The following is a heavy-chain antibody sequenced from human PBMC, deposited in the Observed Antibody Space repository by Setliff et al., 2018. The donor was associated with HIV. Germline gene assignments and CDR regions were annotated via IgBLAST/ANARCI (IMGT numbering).Heavy chain of an antibody. CDR1: GGSFSGYY. D-gene: IGHD3-10*01. CDR2: INHSGST. Sequence: KPSETLSLTCAVYGGSFSGYYWSWIRQPPGKGLEWIGEINHSGSTNYNPSLKSRVTISVDTSKNQFSLKLSSVTAADTAVYYCARDSEGFDYYGSGSYSWFDPWGQGTLVTVSS. CDR3: ARDSEGFDYYGSGSYSWFDP. J-gene: IGHJ5*02. V-gene: IGHV4-34*01.